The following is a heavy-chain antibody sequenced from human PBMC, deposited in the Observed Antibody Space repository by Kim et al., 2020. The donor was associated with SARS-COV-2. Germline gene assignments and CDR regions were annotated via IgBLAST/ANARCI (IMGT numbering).Heavy chain of an antibody. CDR1: GGSISSSNW. D-gene: IGHD2-2*01. J-gene: IGHJ6*03. CDR3: ARVQTLFCSSTSCLVYGTYYYYYYMDV. Sequence: SETLSLTCAVSGGSISSSNWWSWVRQPPGKGLEWIGEIYHSGSTNYNPSLKSRVTISVDKSKNQFSLKLSSVTAADTAVYYCARVQTLFCSSTSCLVYGTYYYYYYMDVWGKGTTVTVSS. CDR2: IYHSGST. V-gene: IGHV4-4*02.